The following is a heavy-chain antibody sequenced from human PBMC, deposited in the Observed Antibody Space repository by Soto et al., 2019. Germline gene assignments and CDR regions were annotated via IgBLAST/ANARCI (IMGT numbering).Heavy chain of an antibody. CDR1: GFTFSTYG. V-gene: IGHV3-30*18. CDR2: ISYDVSDK. D-gene: IGHD2-2*01. J-gene: IGHJ4*02. CDR3: AKVLPPVHTNPYCEY. Sequence: PWGSRRLSCAASGFTFSTYGMHWVRQAPGKGLEWVAAISYDVSDKYYADSVKGRFTISRDNSKNTLYLQMNSLRAEDTAVYYCAKVLPPVHTNPYCEYWGQGTRISVSP.